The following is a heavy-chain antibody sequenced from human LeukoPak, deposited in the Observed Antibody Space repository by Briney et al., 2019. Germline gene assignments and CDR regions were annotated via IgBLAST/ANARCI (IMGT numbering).Heavy chain of an antibody. CDR2: ISDIGSI. D-gene: IGHD4-17*01. CDR3: ASGDYGGNPGWFDP. Sequence: PSETLSLTCTVSGGSISSYYWSWIRQPPGKGLEWIAYISDIGSINYNPSLKSRVTISLDTSKNQFSLKLSSVTAADTAVYYCASGDYGGNPGWFDPWGQGTLVTVSS. CDR1: GGSISSYY. V-gene: IGHV4-59*12. J-gene: IGHJ5*02.